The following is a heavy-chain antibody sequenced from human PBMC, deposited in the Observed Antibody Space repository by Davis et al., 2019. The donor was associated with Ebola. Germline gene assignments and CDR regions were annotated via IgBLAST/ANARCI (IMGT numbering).Heavy chain of an antibody. CDR1: GYTFTSYY. Sequence: AASVKVSCKASGYTFTSYYMHWVRQAPGQGLEWMGIINPSGGSTSYAQKFQGRVTMTRDTSTSTVYMELSSLRSDDTAVYYCARAMVNLSAVQLWFEDYYYGMDVWGQGTTVTVSS. J-gene: IGHJ6*02. CDR2: INPSGGST. V-gene: IGHV1-46*01. D-gene: IGHD5-18*01. CDR3: ARAMVNLSAVQLWFEDYYYGMDV.